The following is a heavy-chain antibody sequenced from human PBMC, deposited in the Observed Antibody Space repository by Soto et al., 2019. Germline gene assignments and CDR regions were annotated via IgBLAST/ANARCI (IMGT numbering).Heavy chain of an antibody. CDR1: GGSVSSGSYY. CDR3: ARDGPDLTALDV. CDR2: IYYSGST. J-gene: IGHJ6*02. V-gene: IGHV4-61*01. D-gene: IGHD3-3*01. Sequence: PXETLSVTCPVSGGSVSSGSYYWSWIRQPPGKGLEWIGYIYYSGSTNYKPSLKSRVTISVDTSKNKFSLKLSSVTAADTAVYYCARDGPDLTALDVWGQGTTVTVSS.